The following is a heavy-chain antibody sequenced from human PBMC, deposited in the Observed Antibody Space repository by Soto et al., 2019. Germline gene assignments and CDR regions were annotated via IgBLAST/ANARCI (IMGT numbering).Heavy chain of an antibody. CDR1: GFTISSYA. Sequence: GGSLRLSCAASGFTISSYAMSWVRQAPGKGLEWVSAISGSGGSTYYADSVKGRFTISRDNSKNTLYLQMNSLRAEDTAVYYCAYSGSYSSDPAGYFQHWGQGKLVTVSS. J-gene: IGHJ1*01. CDR3: AYSGSYSSDPAGYFQH. CDR2: ISGSGGST. D-gene: IGHD1-26*01. V-gene: IGHV3-23*01.